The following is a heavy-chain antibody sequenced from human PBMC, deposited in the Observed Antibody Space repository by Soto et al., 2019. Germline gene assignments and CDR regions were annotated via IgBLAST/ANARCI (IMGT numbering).Heavy chain of an antibody. CDR2: ISSSSSYI. Sequence: EVQLVESGGGLVKPGGSPRLSCAASGFTFSSYSMNWVRQAPGKGLEWVSSISSSSSYIYYADSVKGRFTISRDNAKNSLYLQMNSLRAEDTAVYYCARDLAGYSRTLDYWGQGTLVTVSS. D-gene: IGHD6-13*01. CDR3: ARDLAGYSRTLDY. CDR1: GFTFSSYS. J-gene: IGHJ4*02. V-gene: IGHV3-21*01.